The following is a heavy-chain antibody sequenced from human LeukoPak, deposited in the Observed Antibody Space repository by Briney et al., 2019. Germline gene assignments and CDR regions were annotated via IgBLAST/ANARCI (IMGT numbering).Heavy chain of an antibody. CDR3: ARDQAAGTFDY. CDR1: GFTFSSYS. D-gene: IGHD6-13*01. Sequence: GGSLRLSCAASGFTFSSYSMNWVRQAPGKGLEWVSSISSSSPYIYYADSVKGRFTISRDNAKNSLYLQMNSLRAEDTAVYYCARDQAAGTFDYWGQGTPVTVSS. J-gene: IGHJ4*02. CDR2: ISSSSPYI. V-gene: IGHV3-21*01.